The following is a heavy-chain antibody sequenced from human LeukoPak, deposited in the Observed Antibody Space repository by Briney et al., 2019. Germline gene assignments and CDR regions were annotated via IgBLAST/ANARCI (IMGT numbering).Heavy chain of an antibody. CDR2: INTDGTTT. Sequence: GGSLRLSCAASGFTFSNYWMQWVRQPLGKGLVWVSRINTDGTTTYADSVKGRFTISRDNAKNTLYLQMDSLRADDTAVYYCARGAGIVGSTTPFDYWGQGALVTVSP. CDR3: ARGAGIVGSTTPFDY. CDR1: GFTFSNYW. D-gene: IGHD1-26*01. V-gene: IGHV3-74*03. J-gene: IGHJ4*02.